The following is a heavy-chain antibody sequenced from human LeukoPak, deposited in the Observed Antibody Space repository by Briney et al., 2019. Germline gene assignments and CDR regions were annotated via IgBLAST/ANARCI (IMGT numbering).Heavy chain of an antibody. CDR1: GFTFSSHG. CDR3: AKDRAWGAYAY. Sequence: GGSLRLSCAASGFTFSSHGMNWVRQAPGKGLEWVSGISGDAGRTYYADSVKGRFTIYRDNSKNTLSLQMNSLRAEDTAVYYCAKDRAWGAYAYWGQGTLVTVS. J-gene: IGHJ4*02. CDR2: ISGDAGRT. D-gene: IGHD2-21*01. V-gene: IGHV3-23*01.